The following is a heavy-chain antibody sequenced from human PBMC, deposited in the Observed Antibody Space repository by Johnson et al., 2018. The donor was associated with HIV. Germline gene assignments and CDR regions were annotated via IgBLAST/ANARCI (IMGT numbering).Heavy chain of an antibody. V-gene: IGHV3-66*01. D-gene: IGHD3-22*01. CDR1: GFTVSSNY. J-gene: IGHJ3*02. Sequence: VQLVESGGGLVQPGRSLRLSCAASGFTVSSNYMSWVRQAPGKGLEWVSVIYSGGSTYYADSVKGRFTISRDNSKNTLYLQMNSLRAEETAVYYGARGRYYDSSGYESGAFDIWGQGTMVTVSS. CDR2: IYSGGST. CDR3: ARGRYYDSSGYESGAFDI.